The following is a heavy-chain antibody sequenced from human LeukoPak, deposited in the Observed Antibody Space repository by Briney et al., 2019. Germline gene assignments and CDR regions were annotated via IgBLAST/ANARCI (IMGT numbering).Heavy chain of an antibody. CDR1: GLSFSSNY. D-gene: IGHD3-3*01. Sequence: GGSLRLSCVASGLSFSSNYKSWVRQAPGKGLEWVSVIHRDGSSYYSESVKGRFTISRDNSKNTLYIQMNSLRAEDTAVYYCARSFYDCSSGYYQYFDYWGQGTLVTVSS. CDR3: ARSFYDCSSGYYQYFDY. CDR2: IHRDGSS. J-gene: IGHJ4*02. V-gene: IGHV3-66*01.